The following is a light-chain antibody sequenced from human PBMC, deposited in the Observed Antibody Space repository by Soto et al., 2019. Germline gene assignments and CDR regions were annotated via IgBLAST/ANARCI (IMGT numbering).Light chain of an antibody. Sequence: IVMTQSPDSLAVSLGERATINCKSSRSLLYSFNNKNYLAWYQQKPGQPPKLFIYWASTRESGVPDRFSGSGSGTDFPLTISSLQVEDVALYYCQQYYSSPVTFGQGTRLEIK. CDR3: QQYYSSPVT. CDR1: RSLLYSFNNKNY. J-gene: IGKJ5*01. V-gene: IGKV4-1*01. CDR2: WAS.